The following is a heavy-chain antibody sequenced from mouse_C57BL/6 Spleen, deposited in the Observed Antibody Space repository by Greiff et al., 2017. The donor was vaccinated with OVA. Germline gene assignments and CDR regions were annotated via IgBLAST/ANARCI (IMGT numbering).Heavy chain of an antibody. CDR2: IYPSDSET. CDR3: ARNYYEMDY. CDR1: GYTFTSYW. V-gene: IGHV1-61*01. Sequence: QVQLQQPGAELVRPGSSVKLSCKASGYTFTSYWMDWVKQRPGQGLEWIGNIYPSDSETHYNQKFKDKATLTVDKSSSTAYMQLSSLTSEDSAVYYCARNYYEMDYWGQGTSVTVSS. J-gene: IGHJ4*01.